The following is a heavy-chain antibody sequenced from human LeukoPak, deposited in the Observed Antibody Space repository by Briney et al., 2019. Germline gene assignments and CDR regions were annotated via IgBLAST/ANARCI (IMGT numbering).Heavy chain of an antibody. Sequence: GGSLRLSCAASGFSFSSYAMSWVRQAPGKGLEWVSAISGSGGSTYYADSVKGRFTISRDNSKNTLYLQMNSLRAEDTAVYYCAKGRERDYVWGSYRYQYYFDYWGQGTLVTVSS. J-gene: IGHJ4*02. CDR3: AKGRERDYVWGSYRYQYYFDY. D-gene: IGHD3-16*02. CDR1: GFSFSSYA. CDR2: ISGSGGST. V-gene: IGHV3-23*01.